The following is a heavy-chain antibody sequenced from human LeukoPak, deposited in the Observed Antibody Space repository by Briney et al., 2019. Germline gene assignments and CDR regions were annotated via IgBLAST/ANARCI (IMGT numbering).Heavy chain of an antibody. Sequence: PGGSLRLSCAASGFTFSSYWMSWVRQAPGKGLEWVANIKKDGSEKYYVDSVKGRFTISRDNAKNTLYLQMNSLRAEDTAVYYCARGGGYSYGSFDYWGQGTLVTVSS. J-gene: IGHJ4*02. CDR3: ARGGGYSYGSFDY. D-gene: IGHD5-18*01. CDR2: IKKDGSEK. CDR1: GFTFSSYW. V-gene: IGHV3-7*01.